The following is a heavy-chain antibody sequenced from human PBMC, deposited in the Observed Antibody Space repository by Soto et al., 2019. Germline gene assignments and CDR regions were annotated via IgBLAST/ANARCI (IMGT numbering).Heavy chain of an antibody. D-gene: IGHD3-10*01. CDR2: SSAYNGNT. CDR1: GYTFTGYA. J-gene: IGHJ4*02. CDR3: ARSGPAAGY. Sequence: QVQLVQSGAEVKKPGASVKVSCKASGYTFTGYAISWVRQAPGQWLEWMGWSSAYNGNTNYAQKLQGRVTMTTDTATTTAYMELRRLRSDDTAVYDCARSGPAAGYWGQGTLVTVSS. V-gene: IGHV1-18*01.